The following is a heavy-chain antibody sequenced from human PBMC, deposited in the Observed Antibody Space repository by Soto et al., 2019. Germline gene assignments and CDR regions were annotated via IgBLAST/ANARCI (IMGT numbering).Heavy chain of an antibody. V-gene: IGHV4-59*01. D-gene: IGHD3-22*01. CDR3: ARGGYFYDSSGYPEALAI. CDR1: GGSMSGYY. CDR2: IYSSGST. Sequence: PSETLSLTCTVSGGSMSGYYWSWIRQPPGKGLEWIGYIYSSGSTNYNASLKSRVTMSVDTSKTQFSLRLSSVTAADTAVYYCARGGYFYDSSGYPEALAIWGQGTMVTVSS. J-gene: IGHJ3*02.